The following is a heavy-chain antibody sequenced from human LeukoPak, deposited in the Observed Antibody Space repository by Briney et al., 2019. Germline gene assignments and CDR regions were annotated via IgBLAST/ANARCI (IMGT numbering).Heavy chain of an antibody. Sequence: GGSLRLSCAASGFTFRNAWMTWVRQAPGRGLEWVGRIKDKTDGGTIDYAAPVTGRFTISRDDSKNTLYLQMNSLKTEATAVYYCTTVRYDRSANVDHWGQGTLVTVSS. J-gene: IGHJ4*02. CDR1: GFTFRNAW. CDR3: TTVRYDRSANVDH. CDR2: IKDKTDGGTI. V-gene: IGHV3-15*01. D-gene: IGHD3-22*01.